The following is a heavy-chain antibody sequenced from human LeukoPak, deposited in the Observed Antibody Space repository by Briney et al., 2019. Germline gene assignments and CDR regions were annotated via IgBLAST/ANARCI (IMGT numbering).Heavy chain of an antibody. Sequence: GASVKISCKASGYTFTNHEMHWVRQAPGQSLEWMGGINGGNGDTKYSQEFQGRVTISRDTSANTAYMGLSNLRSEDMGVYYCTLYNFWGQGTLVTVSS. CDR3: TLYNF. CDR2: INGGNGDT. D-gene: IGHD3/OR15-3a*01. J-gene: IGHJ4*02. V-gene: IGHV1-3*03. CDR1: GYTFTNHE.